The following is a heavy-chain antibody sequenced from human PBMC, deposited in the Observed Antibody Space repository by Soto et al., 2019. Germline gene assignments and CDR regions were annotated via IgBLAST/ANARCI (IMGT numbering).Heavy chain of an antibody. Sequence: QVQLQESGPGLVKPSQTLSLTCTVSGGSISSGGYYWSWIRQHPGKGLEWIGYICYSGSTYYNPSLKSKVTISVYTSKNQFSLKQSSVTAADTAVYYCARVCGGDCHYGMDVGGKGTTVTVSS. J-gene: IGHJ6*04. CDR3: ARVCGGDCHYGMDV. D-gene: IGHD2-21*02. CDR2: ICYSGST. V-gene: IGHV4-31*01. CDR1: GGSISSGGYY.